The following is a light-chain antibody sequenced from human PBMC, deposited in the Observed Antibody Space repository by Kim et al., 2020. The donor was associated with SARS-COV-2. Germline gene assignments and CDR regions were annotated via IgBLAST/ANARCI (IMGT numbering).Light chain of an antibody. CDR2: AAS. CDR1: QDIYNY. J-gene: IGKJ4*01. V-gene: IGKV1-27*01. Sequence: DIQMTQSPSSLSASIGDRVTVTCRASQDIYNYLAWYQQKPGKVPKLLMYAASALQSEVPSRFSGSGFGTDFTLTISSLQPEDVAIYYCQKYDSAPLTFGGGTKVDIK. CDR3: QKYDSAPLT.